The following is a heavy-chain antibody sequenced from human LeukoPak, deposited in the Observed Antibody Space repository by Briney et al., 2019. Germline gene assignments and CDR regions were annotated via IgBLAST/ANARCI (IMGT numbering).Heavy chain of an antibody. CDR3: ARDVPRGTGYMDV. D-gene: IGHD3-10*01. CDR2: IYYSGST. CDR1: GGSIKNYY. J-gene: IGHJ6*03. Sequence: SETLSLTCTVSGGSIKNYYWTWIRQPPGKGLEWIGYIYYSGSTSSNPSLKSRVTISVDTSKNQFSLRLKYVTAADTAVYYCARDVPRGTGYMDVWGKGTTVSVSS. V-gene: IGHV4-59*01.